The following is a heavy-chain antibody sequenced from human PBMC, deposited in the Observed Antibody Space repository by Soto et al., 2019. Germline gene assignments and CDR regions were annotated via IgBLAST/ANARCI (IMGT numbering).Heavy chain of an antibody. V-gene: IGHV3-23*01. J-gene: IGHJ1*01. CDR1: GFTFSSYA. CDR2: ISGSARST. D-gene: IGHD3-9*01. CDR3: AKDVHYDIVTGIEYFHH. Sequence: EVQRLESGGGLVQPGGSLRLSCAASGFTFSSYARSWVRRAPGKGLEWVSAISGSARSTKYADSVKGRFTISRDNSKNTLFLQMSSLRAEDTAVYYCAKDVHYDIVTGIEYFHHWAQGTLVTVSS.